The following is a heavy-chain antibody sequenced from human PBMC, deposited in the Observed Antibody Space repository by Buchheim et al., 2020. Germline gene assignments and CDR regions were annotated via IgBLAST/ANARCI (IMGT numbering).Heavy chain of an antibody. Sequence: QVQLVQSGAEVKKPGSSVKVSCKASGGTFSSYAISWVRQAPGQGLEWMGGIIPIFGTANYAQKFQGRVTMTADQSTSTAYLELSSLRSEDTAVYYCARSDYSNYYYYYYGMDVWGQGTT. CDR1: GGTFSSYA. CDR3: ARSDYSNYYYYYYGMDV. V-gene: IGHV1-69*01. D-gene: IGHD4-11*01. CDR2: IIPIFGTA. J-gene: IGHJ6*02.